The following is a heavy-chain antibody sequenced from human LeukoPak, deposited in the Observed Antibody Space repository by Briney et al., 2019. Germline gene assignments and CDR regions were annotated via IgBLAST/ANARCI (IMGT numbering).Heavy chain of an antibody. J-gene: IGHJ4*02. CDR3: ARDQRWRYIDY. CDR1: GYSVTDLS. CDR2: FDPEDDET. Sequence: ASVKVSCKVSGYSVTDLSMHWVRQAPGKGLEWMGGFDPEDDETIFAQKFQGRVTLTEDTSTETAYMELSSLRSEDTAVYYCARDQRWRYIDYWGQGTLVTVSS. D-gene: IGHD4-23*01. V-gene: IGHV1-24*01.